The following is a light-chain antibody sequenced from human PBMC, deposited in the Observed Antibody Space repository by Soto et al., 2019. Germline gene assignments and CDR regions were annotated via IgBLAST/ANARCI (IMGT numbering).Light chain of an antibody. CDR1: SSDVGGYNY. J-gene: IGLJ1*01. CDR2: EVS. Sequence: SVLTQPASVSGSPGQSITISCTGTSSDVGGYNYVSWYQHHPGKAPKLMIYEVSNRPSGISNRFSGSKSGNTASLTISGLQAEDEADYYCSSYTSTTTDVFGTGTKVTVL. V-gene: IGLV2-14*01. CDR3: SSYTSTTTDV.